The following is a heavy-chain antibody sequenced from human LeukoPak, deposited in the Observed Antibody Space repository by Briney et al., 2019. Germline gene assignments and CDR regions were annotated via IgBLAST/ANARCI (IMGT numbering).Heavy chain of an antibody. CDR3: AKDGQSFNSMYDYFDS. CDR1: GFTFSDYY. V-gene: IGHV3-11*01. D-gene: IGHD2-8*01. Sequence: GGSLRLSCAASGFTFSDYYMSWIRQAPGKGLEWVSYISSSGSTIYYADSVKGRFTISRDNAKNSLYLQMNSLRAEDTAAYYCAKDGQSFNSMYDYFDSWGQGTLVTVSS. J-gene: IGHJ4*02. CDR2: ISSSGSTI.